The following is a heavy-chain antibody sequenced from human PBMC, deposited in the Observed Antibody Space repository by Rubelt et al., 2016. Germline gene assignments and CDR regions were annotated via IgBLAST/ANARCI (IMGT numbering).Heavy chain of an antibody. CDR2: ISWDGGST. J-gene: IGHJ4*02. V-gene: IGHV3-43*01. CDR3: ARDGAVELRFLEWPSLGYFDY. CDR1: GFTFDDYT. D-gene: IGHD3-3*01. Sequence: ASGFTFDDYTMHWIRQAPGKGLEWVSLISWDGGSTYYADSVKGRFTISRDNSKNSLYLQMNSLRAEDTAVYYCARDGAVELRFLEWPSLGYFDYWGQGTLVTVSS.